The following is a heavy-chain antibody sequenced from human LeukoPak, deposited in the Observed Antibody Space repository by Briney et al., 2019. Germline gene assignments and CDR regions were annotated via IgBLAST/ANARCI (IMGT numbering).Heavy chain of an antibody. D-gene: IGHD3-10*01. Sequence: GGSLRLSCAASGFTFSSYWMGWVRQAAGKGLEWVANIRQDGSATHYVDSVQGRFTISRDNAKNSLDLQMNSLRAEDTAVYYCTRDYSASNGLDVWGQGTTVIVSS. J-gene: IGHJ6*02. CDR3: TRDYSASNGLDV. V-gene: IGHV3-7*01. CDR2: IRQDGSAT. CDR1: GFTFSSYW.